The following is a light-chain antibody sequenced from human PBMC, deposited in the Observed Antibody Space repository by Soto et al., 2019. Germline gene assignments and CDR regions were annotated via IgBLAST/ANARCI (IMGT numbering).Light chain of an antibody. CDR1: GRDVGLYDY. Sequence: QSALAQPASVSGSLGQSITISCTGTGRDVGLYDYVSWYQQQPGKAPELIIYEVNKRPSGVFNRFSGSKAGNTASLTISGLQADDEADYYCGSYTSGSPPYVFGTGTQLTVL. CDR2: EVN. V-gene: IGLV2-14*03. J-gene: IGLJ6*01. CDR3: GSYTSGSPPYV.